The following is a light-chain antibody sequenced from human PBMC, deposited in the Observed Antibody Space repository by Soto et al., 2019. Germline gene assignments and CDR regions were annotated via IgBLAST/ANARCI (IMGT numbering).Light chain of an antibody. CDR3: QQCSNWPPMYT. V-gene: IGKV3-15*01. CDR2: GAS. J-gene: IGKJ5*01. CDR1: QRVSSH. Sequence: EPVLTQSPVTLSVSPGDTATLSCRATQRVSSHLAWYQHKPGQAPRILIDGASTRATGIPARFSGSGSGTEFTLTISSLQSEDFAVYYCQQCSNWPPMYTFGQGTRLEIK.